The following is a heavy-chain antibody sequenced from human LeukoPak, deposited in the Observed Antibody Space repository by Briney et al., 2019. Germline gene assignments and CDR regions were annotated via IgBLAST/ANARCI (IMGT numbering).Heavy chain of an antibody. Sequence: GGSLRLSCAASGFTFSNYSMNWVRQAPGKGLDWVSFISSSSSYMYYADSVKGRFTISRDNAKNSLYLQLNSLRAEDTAVYYCAREWELHNWFDPWGQGTLVTVSS. J-gene: IGHJ5*02. CDR3: AREWELHNWFDP. CDR2: ISSSSSYM. V-gene: IGHV3-21*01. D-gene: IGHD1-26*01. CDR1: GFTFSNYS.